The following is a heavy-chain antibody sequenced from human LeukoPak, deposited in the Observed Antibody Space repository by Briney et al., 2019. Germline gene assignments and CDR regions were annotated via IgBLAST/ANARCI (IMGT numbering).Heavy chain of an antibody. D-gene: IGHD3-3*01. CDR1: GGSIDAYY. CDR3: ARHPNLPGPPFWWFDP. V-gene: IGHV4-4*07. J-gene: IGHJ5*02. CDR2: MFTSGDT. Sequence: NSSETLSLTCTVSGGSIDAYYWTWIRQPGDKRLEWLGRMFTSGDTYYNPSLRGRVTISVDTSKNQFSLKLSSVTAADTAVYYCARHPNLPGPPFWWFDPWGQGTLVTVSS.